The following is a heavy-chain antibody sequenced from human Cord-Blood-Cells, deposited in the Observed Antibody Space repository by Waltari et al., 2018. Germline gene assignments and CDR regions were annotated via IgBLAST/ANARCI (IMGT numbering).Heavy chain of an antibody. CDR1: GYTFTGYY. D-gene: IGHD3-3*01. V-gene: IGHV1-2*02. Sequence: QVQLVQSGAEVKKPGASVKVSCKASGYTFTGYYMHWVRQAPGQGLEWMGWINPNSGGTNYAQKFQGRVTMTRDTSISTAYMELSRLRSDDTAVYYCAREDEMEWLLYKDDAFDIWGQGTMVTVSS. CDR3: AREDEMEWLLYKDDAFDI. CDR2: INPNSGGT. J-gene: IGHJ3*02.